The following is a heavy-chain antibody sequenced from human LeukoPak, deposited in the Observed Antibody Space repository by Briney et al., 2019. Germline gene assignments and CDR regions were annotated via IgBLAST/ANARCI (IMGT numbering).Heavy chain of an antibody. CDR2: IYYSGST. CDR1: GGSISGSSYY. J-gene: IGHJ4*02. D-gene: IGHD3-3*01. V-gene: IGHV4-39*01. CDR3: ARQTGQRIFGVVSQYYFDY. Sequence: PSQTLSLTCTVSGGSISGSSYYWGWIRQPPGKGLEWIGNIYYSGSTYYNPSLKSRVTISVDPSKNQFSLKLSSVTAADTAVYYCARQTGQRIFGVVSQYYFDYWGQGTLVTVSS.